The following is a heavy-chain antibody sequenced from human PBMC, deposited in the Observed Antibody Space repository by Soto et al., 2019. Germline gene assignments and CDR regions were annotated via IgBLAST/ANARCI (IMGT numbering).Heavy chain of an antibody. CDR2: IKTDGSEK. Sequence: EVQLVESGGGLVQPGGSLRLSCAASGFTFSDYWMSWVRQAPGKGLECVANIKTDGSEKYYVDPVKGRFTISRDNAKNSLYLQMNTLRAKDTAVYYCASSMGRGGNDYWGQGTLVGVSS. D-gene: IGHD3-10*01. J-gene: IGHJ4*02. CDR1: GFTFSDYW. V-gene: IGHV3-7*05. CDR3: ASSMGRGGNDY.